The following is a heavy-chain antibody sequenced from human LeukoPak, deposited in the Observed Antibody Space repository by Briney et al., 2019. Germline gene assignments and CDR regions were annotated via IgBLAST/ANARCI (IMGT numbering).Heavy chain of an antibody. CDR3: AKDIAVAGYYYYYGMDV. V-gene: IGHV3-30*18. Sequence: PGGSLRLSCAASGFTVSSNYMSWVRQAPGKGLEWVAVISYDGSNKYYADSVKGRFTISRDNSKNTLYLQMNSLRAEDTAVYYCAKDIAVAGYYYYYGMDVWGKGTTVTVSS. J-gene: IGHJ6*04. CDR1: GFTVSSNY. CDR2: ISYDGSNK. D-gene: IGHD6-19*01.